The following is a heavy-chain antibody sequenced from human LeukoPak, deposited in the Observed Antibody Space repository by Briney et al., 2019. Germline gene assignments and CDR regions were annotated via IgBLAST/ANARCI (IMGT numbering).Heavy chain of an antibody. J-gene: IGHJ6*02. CDR3: ARDQTTGTTSFFDYYYYGMDV. CDR2: ISAYTGNT. CDR1: GYTFTSYG. D-gene: IGHD1-7*01. V-gene: IGHV1-18*01. Sequence: ASVKVSCKASGYTFTSYGISWVRQAPGQGLEWMGWISAYTGNTNYAQKLQGRVTMTTDTSTSTAYMELRSLRSDDTAVYYCARDQTTGTTSFFDYYYYGMDVWGQGATVTVSS.